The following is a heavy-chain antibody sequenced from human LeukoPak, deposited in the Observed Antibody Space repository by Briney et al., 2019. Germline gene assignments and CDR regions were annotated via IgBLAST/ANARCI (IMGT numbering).Heavy chain of an antibody. CDR1: GGSVSNSAYY. CDR2: IYYSGST. J-gene: IGHJ4*02. D-gene: IGHD1-1*01. V-gene: IGHV4-39*01. CDR3: ARSSTGTISNFDF. Sequence: SETLSLTCTVSGGSVSNSAYYWGWIRQPPGKGLEWIGSIYYSGSTYYNPSLKSRVSISVDTSKNLFSLKLTSVTAADTAVYYCARSSTGTISNFDFWGQGTPVTVSS.